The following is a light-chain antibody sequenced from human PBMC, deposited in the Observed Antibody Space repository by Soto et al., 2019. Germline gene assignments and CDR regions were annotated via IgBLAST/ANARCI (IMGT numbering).Light chain of an antibody. CDR1: ESVSSNH. V-gene: IGKV3-20*01. CDR3: QQYGGSPRT. J-gene: IGKJ1*01. CDR2: GAS. Sequence: EIVLTQSPGTLSLSPGERATLSFTASESVSSNHLAWYQQKPGQAPRLLIYGASTRATGVPDRYSGSGSGTDFTLSISRLEPEDFAVYYCQQYGGSPRTFGQGTKVEIK.